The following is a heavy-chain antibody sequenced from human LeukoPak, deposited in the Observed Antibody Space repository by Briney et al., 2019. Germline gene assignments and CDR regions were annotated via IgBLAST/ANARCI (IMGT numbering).Heavy chain of an antibody. CDR3: ATYLAAADH. D-gene: IGHD6-13*01. Sequence: GGSLRLSCAASGFTFSSYAMSWVRQAPGKGLEWVSAISGNSDGKYYADSVRGRFTISRDNSRNTLFLQMNSLRAEDTAIYYCATYLAAADHWGQGTQVTVSS. V-gene: IGHV3-23*01. CDR2: ISGNSDGK. CDR1: GFTFSSYA. J-gene: IGHJ4*02.